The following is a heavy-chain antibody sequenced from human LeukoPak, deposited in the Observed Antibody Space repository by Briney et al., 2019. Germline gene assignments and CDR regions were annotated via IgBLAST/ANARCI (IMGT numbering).Heavy chain of an antibody. V-gene: IGHV3-7*01. J-gene: IGHJ4*02. CDR1: GFTFSRYW. Sequence: PGGSLRLSCAASGFTFSRYWMTWVRQAPGKGLEWVANIKQDGSEEYYVDSVKGRFTISRDNAKNSLYLQMNSLRAEDTALYYCARVRGGLVPTAMGLDYWGQGTLVTVSS. CDR2: IKQDGSEE. CDR3: ARVRGGLVPTAMGLDY. D-gene: IGHD2-2*01.